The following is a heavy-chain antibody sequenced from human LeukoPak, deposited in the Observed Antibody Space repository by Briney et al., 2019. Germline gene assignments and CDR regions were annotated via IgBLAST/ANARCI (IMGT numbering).Heavy chain of an antibody. D-gene: IGHD5-18*01. CDR2: ISSSGSYI. Sequence: GGSLRLSCAASGFTFSSYSMNWVRQAPGKGLEWVSSISSSGSYIYYADSVKGRFTISRDNAKNSLYLQMNSLRAEDAAVYYCARVSGYSYGYSYFDYWGQGTLVTVSS. CDR1: GFTFSSYS. J-gene: IGHJ4*02. CDR3: ARVSGYSYGYSYFDY. V-gene: IGHV3-21*01.